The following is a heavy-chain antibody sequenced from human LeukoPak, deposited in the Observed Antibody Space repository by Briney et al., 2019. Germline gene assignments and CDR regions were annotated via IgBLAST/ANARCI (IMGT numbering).Heavy chain of an antibody. D-gene: IGHD4-11*01. CDR1: GFTFSSYA. CDR3: ANEYSKGDV. Sequence: PGGSLRLSCAASGFTFSSYAMSWVRQAPGKGLEWVSAISGSGSSTYYADSVKGRFTSSRDNSKNTLYLQMDSLRAEDTAIYYCANEYSKGDVWGQGTTVTVSS. J-gene: IGHJ3*01. CDR2: ISGSGSST. V-gene: IGHV3-23*01.